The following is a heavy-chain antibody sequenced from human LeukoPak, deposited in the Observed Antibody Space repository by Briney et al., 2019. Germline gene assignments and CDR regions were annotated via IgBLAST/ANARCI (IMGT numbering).Heavy chain of an antibody. Sequence: ASVKVSCKASGYTFTSYYMHWVRQAPGQGLEWMGIINPSGGSTSYAQKFQGRVTMTRDMSTSTVYMELSSLRSEDTAVYYCARDQQRTTYYDFWSGYYYFDYWGQGTLVTVSS. CDR3: ARDQQRTTYYDFWSGYYYFDY. D-gene: IGHD3-3*01. CDR1: GYTFTSYY. V-gene: IGHV1-46*01. J-gene: IGHJ4*02. CDR2: INPSGGST.